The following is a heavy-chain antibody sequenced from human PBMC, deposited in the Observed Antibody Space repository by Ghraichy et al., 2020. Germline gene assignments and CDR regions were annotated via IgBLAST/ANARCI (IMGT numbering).Heavy chain of an antibody. Sequence: GESLNISCVVSGFTFSSFSMHWVRQVPGQGLEWVASITNSGTYKYYGESVKGRFTISRDNANKSLHLQMNSLRGEDTAVYYCAKGQHATTKRYTWFAPWGQGTLVTVSS. CDR1: GFTFSSFS. D-gene: IGHD4-11*01. CDR3: AKGQHATTKRYTWFAP. V-gene: IGHV3-21*04. J-gene: IGHJ5*02. CDR2: ITNSGTYK.